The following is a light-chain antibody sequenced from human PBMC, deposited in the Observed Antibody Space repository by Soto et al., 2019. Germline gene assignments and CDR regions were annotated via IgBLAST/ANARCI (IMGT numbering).Light chain of an antibody. CDR3: QSYATGLSVLYV. V-gene: IGLV1-40*01. J-gene: IGLJ1*01. CDR1: SSNIGAGYD. CDR2: GNN. Sequence: QSVLTQPPSVSGAPGQRVTISCTGSSSNIGAGYDVHWYQQLPGTAPKLLIYGNNNRPSGVPDRFSGSKSGTSASLAVTGLQAEDEADYYCQSYATGLSVLYVFGTWTKLTVL.